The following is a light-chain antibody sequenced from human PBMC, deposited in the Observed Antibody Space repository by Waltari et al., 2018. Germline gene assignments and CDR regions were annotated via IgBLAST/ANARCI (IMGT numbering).Light chain of an antibody. CDR3: CSYAYTYWV. V-gene: IGLV2-11*01. CDR1: SSDGGGYYH. Sequence: QSALTQPRSVSGSPGQSVTIPCTGTSSDGGGYYHVSWYQQHPGKAPKRVIYDVSKRPSGVPDRFSGSKSGNTASLTISGLQAEDEADYYCCSYAYTYWVFGGGTKLTVL. J-gene: IGLJ3*02. CDR2: DVS.